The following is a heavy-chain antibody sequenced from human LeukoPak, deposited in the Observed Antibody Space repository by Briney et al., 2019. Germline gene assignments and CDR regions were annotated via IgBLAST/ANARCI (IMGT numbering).Heavy chain of an antibody. Sequence: AAVKVSCKASGYTFTSYNMHWVRQAPGQGLEWMGIINPSGGSTSYAQKFQGRVTMTRDTSTSTVYMELSSLRSEDTAVYYCARTRDDYTHADYWGQGTLVTVSS. J-gene: IGHJ4*02. CDR1: GYTFTSYN. CDR3: ARTRDDYTHADY. V-gene: IGHV1-46*01. CDR2: INPSGGST. D-gene: IGHD5-24*01.